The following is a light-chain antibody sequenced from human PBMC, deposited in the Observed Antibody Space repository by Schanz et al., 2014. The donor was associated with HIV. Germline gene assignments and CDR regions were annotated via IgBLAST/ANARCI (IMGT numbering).Light chain of an antibody. Sequence: QSALTQPASVSASPGQSITISCTGTGSDIGGYNFLSWYQQCPGKAPKLVIFDVNNRPAGISSRFSGSKSGSTASLTVSGLQPEDEADYYCSSFAGSNIPWVFGGGTKLTVL. CDR1: GSDIGGYNF. CDR2: DVN. CDR3: SSFAGSNIPWV. V-gene: IGLV2-14*03. J-gene: IGLJ3*02.